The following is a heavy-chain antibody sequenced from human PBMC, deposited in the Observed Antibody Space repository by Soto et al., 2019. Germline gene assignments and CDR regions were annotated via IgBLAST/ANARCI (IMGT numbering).Heavy chain of an antibody. D-gene: IGHD3-22*01. V-gene: IGHV3-23*01. Sequence: PGGSLRLSCAASGFTFSSYSMNWVRQAPGKGLEWVSAINNSGGSTYYADSVKGRFTISRDNSKNTLYLQMNSLRAEDTAVYYCAKFSYNSSGYLFDYWGQGTLVTVSS. CDR2: INNSGGST. CDR1: GFTFSSYS. CDR3: AKFSYNSSGYLFDY. J-gene: IGHJ4*02.